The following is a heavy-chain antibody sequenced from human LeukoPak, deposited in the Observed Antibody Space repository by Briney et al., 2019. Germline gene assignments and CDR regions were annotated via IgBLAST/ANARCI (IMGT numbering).Heavy chain of an antibody. V-gene: IGHV3-30-3*01. CDR1: GFTFSSYA. J-gene: IGHJ4*02. D-gene: IGHD2-21*02. Sequence: QTGGSLRLSCAASGFTFSSYAMHWVRQAPGKGLEWVAVISYDGSNKYYADSVKGRFTISRDNSKNTLYLQMNSLRAEDTAVYYCARCGGGDCYSDYWGQGTLVTVSS. CDR3: ARCGGGDCYSDY. CDR2: ISYDGSNK.